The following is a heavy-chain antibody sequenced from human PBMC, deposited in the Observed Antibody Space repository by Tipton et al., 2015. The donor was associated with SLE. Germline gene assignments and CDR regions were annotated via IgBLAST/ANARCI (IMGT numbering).Heavy chain of an antibody. D-gene: IGHD6-19*01. CDR3: ARDPVAGRGIDY. CDR1: GGSISSGSHY. CDR2: IYTSGST. Sequence: LRLSCTVSGGSISSGSHYWSWIRQPAGKGLEWIGRIYTSGSTNYNPSLKSRVTISVDTSKNQFSLKLSSVTAADTAVYYCARDPVAGRGIDYWGQGPLVTVSS. J-gene: IGHJ4*02. V-gene: IGHV4-61*02.